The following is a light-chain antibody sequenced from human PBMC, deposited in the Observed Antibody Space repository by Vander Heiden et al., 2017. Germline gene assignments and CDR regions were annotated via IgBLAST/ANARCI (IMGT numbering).Light chain of an antibody. V-gene: IGLV2-14*01. CDR2: DVS. CDR1: SSDVGGYNY. CDR3: SSYTSSSPV. J-gene: IGLJ2*01. Sequence: QSALTQPASVSGSPGQSITIHCTGTSSDVGGYNYVSWYQQHPGKDPILMIYDVSKRPAGVSNRFSGSKSGTTASLTISGLQAEAEAYYYCSSYTSSSPVFGGGTKLTVL.